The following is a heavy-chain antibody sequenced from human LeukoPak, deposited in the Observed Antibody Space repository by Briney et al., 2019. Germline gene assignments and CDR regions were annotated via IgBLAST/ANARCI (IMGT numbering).Heavy chain of an antibody. CDR1: GFTFSSYA. V-gene: IGHV3-30-3*01. J-gene: IGHJ4*02. CDR3: ARAAAGTDAIDY. Sequence: GGSLRLSCAASGFTFSSYAMHWVRQAPGKGLEWVAVISYDGSNKYYADSVKGRFTISRDNSKNTLYLQMNSLRAEDTAVYYCARAAAGTDAIDYWGQGTLVTVSS. D-gene: IGHD6-13*01. CDR2: ISYDGSNK.